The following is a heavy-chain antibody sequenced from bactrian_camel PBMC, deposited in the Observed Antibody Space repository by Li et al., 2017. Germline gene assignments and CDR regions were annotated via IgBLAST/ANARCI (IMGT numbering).Heavy chain of an antibody. J-gene: IGHJ4*01. CDR2: IYTDGDTA. D-gene: IGHD6*01. CDR1: ASTYRSDY. V-gene: IGHV3S40*01. CDR3: AADQLYGTCRDVLDFPA. Sequence: VQLVESGGGSVQAGGSLRLSCRAPASTYRSDYLGWFRQAPGKEREGVAGIYTDGDTAYYADSVKGRFTTSQDKAKDLVYLQMNGLEPEDTGMYYCAADQLYGTCRDVLDFPARGQGTQVTVS.